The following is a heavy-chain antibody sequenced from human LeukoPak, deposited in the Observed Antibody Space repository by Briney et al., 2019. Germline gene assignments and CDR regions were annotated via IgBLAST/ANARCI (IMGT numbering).Heavy chain of an antibody. CDR3: ARGSIWFGEWSGTPVRYYFDY. CDR2: INPNSGGT. CDR1: GGTFSSYA. D-gene: IGHD3-10*01. Sequence: GASVKVSCKASGGTFSSYAISWVRQAPGQGLEWMGWINPNSGGTNYAQKFQGRVTMTRDTSISTAYMELSRLRSDDTAVYYCARGSIWFGEWSGTPVRYYFDYWGQGTPVTVSS. V-gene: IGHV1-2*02. J-gene: IGHJ4*02.